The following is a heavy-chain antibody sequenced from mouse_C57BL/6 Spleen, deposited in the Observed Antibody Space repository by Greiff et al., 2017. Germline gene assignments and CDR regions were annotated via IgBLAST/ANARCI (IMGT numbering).Heavy chain of an antibody. CDR3: SRSQSYAMDY. CDR1: GYTFTSYW. CDR2: IYPGSGST. J-gene: IGHJ4*01. Sequence: QVQLQQPGAELVKPGASVKMSCKASGYTFTSYWINWVKQRPGPGLEWIGDIYPGSGSTNYNEKFKSKATLTVDTSSSTAYMQLSSLTSENSAVYYCSRSQSYAMDYWGQGTSVTVSS. V-gene: IGHV1-55*01.